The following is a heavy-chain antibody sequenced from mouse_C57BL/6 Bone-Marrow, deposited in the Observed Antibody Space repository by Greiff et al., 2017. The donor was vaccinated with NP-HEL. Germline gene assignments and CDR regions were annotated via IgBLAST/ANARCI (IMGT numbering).Heavy chain of an antibody. CDR1: GYTFTSYW. CDR2: IDPNSGGT. CDR3: ASDYYGSSYGYFDV. J-gene: IGHJ1*03. Sequence: VQLQQPGAELVKPGASVKLSCKASGYTFTSYWMHWVQQRPGRGLEWIGRIDPNSGGTKYNEKFKSKATLTVDKPSSTAYMQLSSLTSEDSAVYYGASDYYGSSYGYFDVWGTGTTVTVSS. D-gene: IGHD1-1*01. V-gene: IGHV1-72*01.